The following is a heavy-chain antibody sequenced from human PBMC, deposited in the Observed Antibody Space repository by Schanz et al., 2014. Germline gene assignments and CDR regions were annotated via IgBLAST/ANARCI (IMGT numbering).Heavy chain of an antibody. J-gene: IGHJ6*02. CDR1: GGSIRSGTYY. Sequence: QVQLQESGPGLVKPSQTLSLTCTVSGGSIRSGTYYWSWIRQPAGKALEWVGRVFPNGITNYNPSLKSRVAISLDTAKNQFSLTLTSLTAADTAVYYCARDSLRGATGGYGMDVWGQGTTVTVSS. CDR3: ARDSLRGATGGYGMDV. V-gene: IGHV4-61*02. CDR2: VFPNGIT. D-gene: IGHD2-8*02.